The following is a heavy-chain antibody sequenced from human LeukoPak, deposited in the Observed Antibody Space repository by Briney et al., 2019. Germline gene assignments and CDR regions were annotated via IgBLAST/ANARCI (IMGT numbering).Heavy chain of an antibody. CDR1: GGSISSYY. J-gene: IGHJ5*02. CDR3: ARMVATVFRFDP. CDR2: IYYSGST. Sequence: SETLSLTCTVSGGSISSYYWSWIRQPPGKGLEWIGYIYYSGSTNYNPSLKSRVTISVGTSKNQFSLKLSSVTAADTAVYYCARMVATVFRFDPWGQGTLVTVSS. D-gene: IGHD5-12*01. V-gene: IGHV4-59*08.